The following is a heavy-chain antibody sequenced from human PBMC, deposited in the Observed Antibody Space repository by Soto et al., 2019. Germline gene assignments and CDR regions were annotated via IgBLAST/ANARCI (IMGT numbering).Heavy chain of an antibody. V-gene: IGHV1-69*13. Sequence: ASVKVSCKASGGTFSSYAISWVRQAPGQGLEWMGGIIPIFGTANYAQKFQGRVTITADESTSTAYMELSSLRSEDTAVYYCASSGGSQNPNKEGYYYGMDVWGQGTTVTVSS. CDR1: GGTFSSYA. J-gene: IGHJ6*02. D-gene: IGHD2-15*01. CDR3: ASSGGSQNPNKEGYYYGMDV. CDR2: IIPIFGTA.